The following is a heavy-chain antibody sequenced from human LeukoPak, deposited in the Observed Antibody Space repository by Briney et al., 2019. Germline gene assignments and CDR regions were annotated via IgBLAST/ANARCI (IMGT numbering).Heavy chain of an antibody. CDR1: GYSFTSYW. CDR2: IYPGDSDT. V-gene: IGHV5-51*01. J-gene: IGHJ3*02. Sequence: GESLKISCKGSGYSFTSYWIGWVRQMPGKGLEWMGIIYPGDSDTRYSPSFQGQVTISADKSISAAYLQWSSLKASDTAMYYCARLETIVAHAFDIWGQGTMVTVSS. CDR3: ARLETIVAHAFDI. D-gene: IGHD2-21*01.